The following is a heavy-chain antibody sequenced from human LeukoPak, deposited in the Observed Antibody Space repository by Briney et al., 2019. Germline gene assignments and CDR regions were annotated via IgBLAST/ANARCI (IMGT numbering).Heavy chain of an antibody. D-gene: IGHD2-2*01. V-gene: IGHV4-4*07. J-gene: IGHJ5*02. CDR1: GGSISSYY. Sequence: KPSETLSLTCTVSGGSISSYYWSWIRQPAGKGLEWIGRIYTSGSTNYNPSLKSRVTMSVDTSKNQSSLKLSSVTAADTAVYYCARDGGCSSTSCRWWFDPWGQGTLVTVSS. CDR2: IYTSGST. CDR3: ARDGGCSSTSCRWWFDP.